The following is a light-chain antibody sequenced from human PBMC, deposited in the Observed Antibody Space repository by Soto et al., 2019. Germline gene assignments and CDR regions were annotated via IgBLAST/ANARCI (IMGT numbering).Light chain of an antibody. J-gene: IGKJ5*01. CDR1: QDISNY. CDR2: AAS. Sequence: DIHMTRSPSSLSSSFGTRVSITFRASQDISNYLAWYQQKPGKVPKVLIYAASTLQPGVPSRFRGSGSGTDLTLTINSLQPDDIATYYCQNYDSAPITFGQGTRLEIK. V-gene: IGKV1-27*01. CDR3: QNYDSAPIT.